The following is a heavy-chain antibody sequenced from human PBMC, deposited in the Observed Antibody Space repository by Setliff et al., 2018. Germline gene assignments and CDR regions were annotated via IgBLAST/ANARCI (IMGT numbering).Heavy chain of an antibody. J-gene: IGHJ4*02. D-gene: IGHD2-2*01. V-gene: IGHV1-18*01. CDR2: INA. CDR3: ARGPLDFVVTPAAAKFDY. CDR1: GYTFTSYG. Sequence: ASVKVSCKSSGYTFTSYGINWVRQAPGQGLEWMGWINAYAQKFQGRVTMTIDTLTSTAYMELRSLRSDDTAVYYCARGPLDFVVTPAAAKFDYWGQGTLVT.